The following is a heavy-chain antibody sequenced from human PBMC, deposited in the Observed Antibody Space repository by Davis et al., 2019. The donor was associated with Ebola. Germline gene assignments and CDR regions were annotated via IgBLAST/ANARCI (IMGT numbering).Heavy chain of an antibody. Sequence: AASVKVSCKASGYTFTSYDINWVRQATGQGLEWMGWMNPNSGNTGYAQKFQGRVTMTRNTSISTAYMELSSLRSEDTAVYYCARRNVVVPAARRGDWFDPWGQGTLVTVSS. CDR1: GYTFTSYD. CDR2: MNPNSGNT. J-gene: IGHJ5*02. V-gene: IGHV1-8*01. CDR3: ARRNVVVPAARRGDWFDP. D-gene: IGHD2-2*01.